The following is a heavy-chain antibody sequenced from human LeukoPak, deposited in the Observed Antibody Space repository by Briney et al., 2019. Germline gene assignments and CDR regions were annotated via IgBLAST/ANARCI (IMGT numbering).Heavy chain of an antibody. J-gene: IGHJ6*03. CDR3: AKAGGYSYGSTAYYYYYMDI. CDR1: GFTFSSYA. CDR2: ISGSGGST. Sequence: GGSLRLSCAASGFTFSSYAMSWVRQAPGKGLEWVSAISGSGGSTYYADSVKGRFTISRDNSKNTLYLQMNSLRAEDTAVYYCAKAGGYSYGSTAYYYYYMDIWGKGTTVTVSS. D-gene: IGHD5-18*01. V-gene: IGHV3-23*01.